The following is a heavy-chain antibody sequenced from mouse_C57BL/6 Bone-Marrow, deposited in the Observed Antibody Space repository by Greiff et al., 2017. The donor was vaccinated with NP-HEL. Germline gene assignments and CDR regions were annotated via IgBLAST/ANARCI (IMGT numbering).Heavy chain of an antibody. CDR2: IDPSDSYT. Sequence: QVQLQQSGAELVRPGTSVKLSCKASGYTFTSYWMHWVKQRPGQGLEWIGVIDPSDSYTNYNQKFKGKATLTVDTSSSTAYMQLSSLTSEDSAVYYCALPGFAYWGQGTLVTVSA. V-gene: IGHV1-59*01. CDR1: GYTFTSYW. J-gene: IGHJ3*01. CDR3: ALPGFAY.